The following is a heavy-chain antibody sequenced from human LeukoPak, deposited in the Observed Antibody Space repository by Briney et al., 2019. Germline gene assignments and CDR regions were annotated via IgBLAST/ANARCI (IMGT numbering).Heavy chain of an antibody. J-gene: IGHJ5*02. V-gene: IGHV5-51*01. CDR1: GSLFTSYW. CDR2: SYSGDSDT. CDR3: ARQNSGWFDP. Sequence: GESLQISCQGSGSLFTSYWIGWVRPVPGKGLEWMGISYSGDSDTRYSPSFQGQVTISADNSISTAYLQWSSLKASDTAMYYCARQNSGWFDPWGQGTPVTVSS. D-gene: IGHD6-25*01.